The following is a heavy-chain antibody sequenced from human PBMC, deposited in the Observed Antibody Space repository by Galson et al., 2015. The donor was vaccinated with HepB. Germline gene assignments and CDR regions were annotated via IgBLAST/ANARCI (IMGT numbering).Heavy chain of an antibody. J-gene: IGHJ6*02. CDR2: ISSSSSYI. CDR1: GFTFSSYS. CDR3: ARERLPTTVMGVGAPHYYYYGMDV. Sequence: SLRLSCAASGFTFSSYSMNWARQAPGKGLEWVSSISSSSSYIYYADSVKGRFTISRDNAKNSLYLQMNSLRAEDTAVYYCARERLPTTVMGVGAPHYYYYGMDVWGQGTTVTVSS. D-gene: IGHD4-17*01. V-gene: IGHV3-21*01.